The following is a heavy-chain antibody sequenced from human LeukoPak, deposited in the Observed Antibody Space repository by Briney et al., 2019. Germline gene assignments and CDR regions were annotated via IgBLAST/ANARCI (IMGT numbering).Heavy chain of an antibody. Sequence: SESLSLTCAVSVGSTSSFYWSWIREPPGKGVGWIGYIYYSGSTNYNTSLKSRVTISVDTSNNQFSLKLSSVTAADTAVYYCARGRYVDTADDYWGQGTLVTVSS. D-gene: IGHD5-18*01. CDR1: VGSTSSFY. CDR2: IYYSGST. V-gene: IGHV4-59*01. J-gene: IGHJ4*02. CDR3: ARGRYVDTADDY.